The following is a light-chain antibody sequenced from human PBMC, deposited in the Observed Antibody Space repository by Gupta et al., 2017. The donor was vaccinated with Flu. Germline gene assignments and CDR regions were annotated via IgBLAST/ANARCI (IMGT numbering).Light chain of an antibody. J-gene: IGKJ1*01. CDR1: QSVSSS. CDR3: QQYNRWPRT. CDR2: GAS. Sequence: PATLSVSPGERVTLSFRASQSVSSSLAWYQQTPCQAPRLLISGASTRATGIPARFSGSGSGTDFTLTISSLQSEDFAVYYCQQYNRWPRTFGQGTKVEI. V-gene: IGKV3-15*01.